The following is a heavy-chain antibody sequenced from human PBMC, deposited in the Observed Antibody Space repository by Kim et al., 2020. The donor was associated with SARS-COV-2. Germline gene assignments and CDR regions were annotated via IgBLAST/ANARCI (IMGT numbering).Heavy chain of an antibody. CDR1: GFTFSSYA. J-gene: IGHJ4*02. V-gene: IGHV3-23*03. Sequence: GGSLRLSCAASGFTFSSYAMSWVRQAPGKGLEWVSVIYSGGSSTYYADSVKGRFTISRDNSKNTLYLQMNSLRAEDTAVYYCASWYRGGFDYWGQGTLVT. CDR3: ASWYRGGFDY. D-gene: IGHD6-13*01. CDR2: IYSGGSST.